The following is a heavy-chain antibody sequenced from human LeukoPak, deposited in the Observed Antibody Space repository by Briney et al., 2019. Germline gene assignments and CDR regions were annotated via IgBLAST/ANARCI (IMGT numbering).Heavy chain of an antibody. V-gene: IGHV1-69*13. CDR2: IIPIFGTA. Sequence: ASVKVSCKASGGTFTSYAISWVRQAPGQGREWMGGIIPIFGTANYAQKFQGRVTITADESTSTAYMELSSLRSEDTAVYYCARAGVATTIYHYYYGMDVWGKGTTVTVSS. CDR1: GGTFTSYA. D-gene: IGHD5-12*01. CDR3: ARAGVATTIYHYYYGMDV. J-gene: IGHJ6*04.